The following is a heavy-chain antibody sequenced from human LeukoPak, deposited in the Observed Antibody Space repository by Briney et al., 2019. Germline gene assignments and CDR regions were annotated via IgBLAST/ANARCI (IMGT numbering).Heavy chain of an antibody. J-gene: IGHJ3*01. CDR3: AGRRISLFGFFLGSGTFDL. CDR1: HYTFTNYW. CDR2: IYPIDSDT. Sequence: GESLKISCNGSHYTFTNYWIGWVRQVPGRGLEWMGIIYPIDSDTKYSPSFQGQVTISADRSINTAYLQWSSLQAPDTGIYYCAGRRISLFGFFLGSGTFDLWGQGTLVTVSS. V-gene: IGHV5-51*01. D-gene: IGHD3-3*01.